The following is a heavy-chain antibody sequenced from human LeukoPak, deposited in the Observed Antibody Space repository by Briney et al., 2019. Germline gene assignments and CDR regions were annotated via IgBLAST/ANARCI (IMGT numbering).Heavy chain of an antibody. V-gene: IGHV1-3*03. Sequence: ASVKVSCKASGYTFTSYYMHWVRQAPGQRLEWMGWINAGNGNTKYSQEFQGRVTITRDTSASTAYMELSSLRSEDMAVYYCARGDYYDSSGYYGEFDYWGQGTLVTVSS. CDR1: GYTFTSYY. J-gene: IGHJ4*02. CDR2: INAGNGNT. CDR3: ARGDYYDSSGYYGEFDY. D-gene: IGHD3-22*01.